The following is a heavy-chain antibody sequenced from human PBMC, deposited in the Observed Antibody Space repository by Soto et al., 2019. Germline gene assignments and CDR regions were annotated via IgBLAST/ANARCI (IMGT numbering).Heavy chain of an antibody. CDR2: INPSRGLT. Sequence: GASVKVSCKASGYNFNNYYIHWVRQTPVQGPEWIGVINPSRGLTTYSQRFQGRVSMTRDTSTTTVYMELSSLRSEDTAIYYCARDGVPIAGRSGYFDYWGPGTEVTVSS. CDR3: ARDGVPIAGRSGYFDY. CDR1: GYNFNNYY. D-gene: IGHD6-19*01. V-gene: IGHV1-46*02. J-gene: IGHJ4*02.